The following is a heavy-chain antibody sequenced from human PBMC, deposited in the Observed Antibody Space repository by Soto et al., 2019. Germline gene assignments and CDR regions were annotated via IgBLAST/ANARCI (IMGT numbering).Heavy chain of an antibody. V-gene: IGHV3-66*01. Sequence: PGGSLRLSCAASGFTVNSNYMSWVRQAPGKGLEWVSVIHSGGNTYYADSVKGRFSISRDNAKNSLYLQMNSLRDEDTAVYYCARDRGYTYGFDFWGQGALVTVSS. CDR2: IHSGGNT. D-gene: IGHD5-18*01. CDR3: ARDRGYTYGFDF. CDR1: GFTVNSNY. J-gene: IGHJ4*02.